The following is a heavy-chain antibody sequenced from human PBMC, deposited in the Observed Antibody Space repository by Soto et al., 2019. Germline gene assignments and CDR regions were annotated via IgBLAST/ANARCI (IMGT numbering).Heavy chain of an antibody. D-gene: IGHD3-10*01. CDR1: GYSSTTYW. V-gene: IGHV5-51*01. Sequence: GESLKISCQAPGYSSTTYWIGGVRQMPGKGLESRWIIFPGDSDTSYSPDFQGQVTVSADKSVRTAYLQVNSLKASDTAMYYCTTFTGGYYYGMDVWGQGTTVTVFS. J-gene: IGHJ6*02. CDR3: TTFTGGYYYGMDV. CDR2: IFPGDSDT.